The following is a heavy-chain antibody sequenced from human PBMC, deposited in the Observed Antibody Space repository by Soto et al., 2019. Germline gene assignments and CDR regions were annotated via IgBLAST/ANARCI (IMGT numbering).Heavy chain of an antibody. CDR3: ARDLIDYYDSSGYYPLSFAFDI. V-gene: IGHV4-31*03. Sequence: PSETLSLTCTVSGCSISRGGYDGSWICQHPGKGLEWIGYIYYSGSTYYNPSLKSRVTISVDTSKNQFSLKLSSVTAADTAVYYCARDLIDYYDSSGYYPLSFAFDIRGQGTMVTVSS. CDR1: GCSISRGGYD. D-gene: IGHD3-22*01. J-gene: IGHJ3*02. CDR2: IYYSGST.